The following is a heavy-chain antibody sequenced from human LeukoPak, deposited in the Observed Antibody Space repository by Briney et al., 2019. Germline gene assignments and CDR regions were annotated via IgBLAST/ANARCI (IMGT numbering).Heavy chain of an antibody. CDR1: GYTFTSYA. J-gene: IGHJ4*02. V-gene: IGHV7-4-1*02. CDR2: INTNTGNS. Sequence: ASVKVSCKASGYTFTSYAMNWVRQAPGQGLEWMGWINTNTGNSTYAQGFTGRFVFSLDTSVSTAYLQISSLKAEDTAVYYCARDFAPGIAAAGTDYWGQGTLVTVSS. D-gene: IGHD6-13*01. CDR3: ARDFAPGIAAAGTDY.